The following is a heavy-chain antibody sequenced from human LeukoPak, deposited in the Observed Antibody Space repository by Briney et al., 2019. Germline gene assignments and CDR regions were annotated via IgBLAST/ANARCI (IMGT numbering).Heavy chain of an antibody. CDR3: AKEQAVAGTLYYFDY. Sequence: PGGSLRLSCTASGFTFSSYAMSWVRQPPGKGLEWVSAISGSGGSTYYADSVKGRFTISGDNSKNTLYLQMNSLRAEDTAVYYCAKEQAVAGTLYYFDYWGRGTLVTVSS. CDR1: GFTFSSYA. J-gene: IGHJ4*02. V-gene: IGHV3-23*01. CDR2: ISGSGGST. D-gene: IGHD6-19*01.